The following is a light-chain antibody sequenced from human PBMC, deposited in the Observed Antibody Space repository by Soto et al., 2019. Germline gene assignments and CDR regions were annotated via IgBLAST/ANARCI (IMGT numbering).Light chain of an antibody. CDR1: SSDVGAYNL. CDR2: EGT. CDR3: CSYAGSSTFV. V-gene: IGLV2-23*01. J-gene: IGLJ3*02. Sequence: QSALTQPASVSGSPGQSITVSCTGTSSDVGAYNLVSWYQQHPGKAPRLIIYEGTKRPSGISDRFSGSKSDNTASLPISGLRAEDEAHYHCCSYAGSSTFVFGGGTKLTVL.